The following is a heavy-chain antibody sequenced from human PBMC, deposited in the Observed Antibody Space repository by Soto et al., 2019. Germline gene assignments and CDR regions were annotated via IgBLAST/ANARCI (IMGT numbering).Heavy chain of an antibody. CDR2: IKSTAYGGTT. D-gene: IGHD3-22*01. J-gene: IGHJ4*02. CDR1: NFTFSYAW. Sequence: PGGSLRLSCAASNFTFSYAWMSWVRQAPGKGLEWVGRIKSTAYGGTTDHAAPGKGRVTISRDDSKNTLYLQMNSLRTEDTARYYCTTDDTSGYYFHYWGQGTLVTVSS. CDR3: TTDDTSGYYFHY. V-gene: IGHV3-15*01.